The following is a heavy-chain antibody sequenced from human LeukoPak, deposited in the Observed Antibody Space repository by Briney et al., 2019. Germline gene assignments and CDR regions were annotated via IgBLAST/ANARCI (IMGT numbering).Heavy chain of an antibody. Sequence: ASVKVSCKVSGYTLTELSMHWVRQAPGKGLEWMGGFDPEDGETIYAQKFQGRVTMTEDTSTDTAYMELSSLRSEDTAVYYCATVVYSSSPGGFAPWGQGTLVTVSS. CDR2: FDPEDGET. D-gene: IGHD6-13*01. J-gene: IGHJ5*02. CDR3: ATVVYSSSPGGFAP. V-gene: IGHV1-24*01. CDR1: GYTLTELS.